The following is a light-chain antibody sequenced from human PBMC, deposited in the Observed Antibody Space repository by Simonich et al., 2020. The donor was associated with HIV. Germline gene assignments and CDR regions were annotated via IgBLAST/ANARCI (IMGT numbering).Light chain of an antibody. CDR2: AAS. V-gene: IGKV1-39*01. J-gene: IGKJ4*01. CDR1: QSISNY. CDR3: QQANSFPPA. Sequence: IQMTQSPSSLSASVGNRVTITCRKSQSISNYLNWYQQKPGKAPKLLIYAASSLQSGVPSRFSGSGSGTDFTLTISSLQPEDFAIYYCQQANSFPPAFGGGTKVEIK.